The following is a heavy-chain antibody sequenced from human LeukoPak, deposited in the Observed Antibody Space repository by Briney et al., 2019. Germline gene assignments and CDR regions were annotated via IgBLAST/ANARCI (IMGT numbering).Heavy chain of an antibody. J-gene: IGHJ4*02. CDR2: IAPISGDT. V-gene: IGHV1-2*02. Sequence: ASVKVSCKTSGYTFTGYYIQWVRQAPGQGLEWMGWIAPISGDTDYAQKFQGRVTMTRDTSITTAYMELSSLRSDDTAVYYCARDVGEYCSSTNCYASHYWGQGTLVTVSS. CDR1: GYTFTGYY. D-gene: IGHD2-2*01. CDR3: ARDVGEYCSSTNCYASHY.